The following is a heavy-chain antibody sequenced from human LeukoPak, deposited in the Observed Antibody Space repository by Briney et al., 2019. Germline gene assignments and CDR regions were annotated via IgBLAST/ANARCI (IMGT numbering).Heavy chain of an antibody. Sequence: SETLSLTCTVSGGSISSSYWSWIRQPAGKGLEWIGRLYSSGSTDYNPSLKSRVTMSLDTSKNQFSLNLISVTAADTAVYYCARDTGGSPLYSFDYWGQGTLDTVSS. D-gene: IGHD2-8*02. CDR1: GGSISSSY. V-gene: IGHV4-4*07. CDR2: LYSSGST. CDR3: ARDTGGSPLYSFDY. J-gene: IGHJ4*02.